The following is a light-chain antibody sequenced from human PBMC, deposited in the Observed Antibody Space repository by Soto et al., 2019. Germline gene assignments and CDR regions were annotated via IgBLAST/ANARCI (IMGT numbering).Light chain of an antibody. V-gene: IGKV1-5*03. J-gene: IGKJ1*01. CDR2: KAS. Sequence: DIQMTQSPSTLSASVGDRVTITCRASQSISSWLAWYQQKPGKAPKLLIYKASNLESGVPSRFSGSGSGTEFTLTISSLQPDDFATYDCQQYNSYPWTFGQGTKVEIK. CDR3: QQYNSYPWT. CDR1: QSISSW.